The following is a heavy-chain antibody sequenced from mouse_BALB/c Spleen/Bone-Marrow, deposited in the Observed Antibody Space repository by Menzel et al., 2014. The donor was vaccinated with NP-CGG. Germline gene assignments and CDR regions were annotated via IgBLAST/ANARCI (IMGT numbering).Heavy chain of an antibody. V-gene: IGHV3-1*02. CDR2: IHYSGNT. J-gene: IGHJ2*01. Sequence: EVMLVESGPDLVKPSQSLSLTCTVTGYSITNGYGWHWIQQFPGNTLEWMGYIHYSGNTNYNPSLKSRVSITRDTSKNQFFLQLNSVTTDDTATYYCVRETTVVADFDYWGQGTTLTVSS. CDR1: GYSITNGYG. D-gene: IGHD1-1*01. CDR3: VRETTVVADFDY.